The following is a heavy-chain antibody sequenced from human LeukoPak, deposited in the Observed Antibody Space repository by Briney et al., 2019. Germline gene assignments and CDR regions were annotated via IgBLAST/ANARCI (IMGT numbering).Heavy chain of an antibody. J-gene: IGHJ4*02. CDR2: ISSSGSTI. CDR3: ARILGATTDY. V-gene: IGHV3-48*04. CDR1: GLTFSSYG. D-gene: IGHD1-26*01. Sequence: GGSLRLSCAASGLTFSSYGMTWVRQAPGKGLEWVSYISSSGSTIYYADSVKGRFTISRDNAKNSLYLQMNSLRAEDTAVYYCARILGATTDYWGQGTLVTVSS.